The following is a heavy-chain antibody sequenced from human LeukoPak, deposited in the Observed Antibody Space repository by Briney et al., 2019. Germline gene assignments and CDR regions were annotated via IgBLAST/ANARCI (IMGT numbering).Heavy chain of an antibody. CDR3: AKDRLSSGWPYYFDY. J-gene: IGHJ4*02. V-gene: IGHV3-23*01. Sequence: PGGSLRLSCAASGFTFSSHAMTWVRQAPGKGLEWVSAISGSGGSTYYADSVKGRFTISRDSSKNTVHLRMNSLRADDTAVYYCAKDRLSSGWPYYFDYWGQGTLVTVSS. CDR2: ISGSGGST. D-gene: IGHD6-19*01. CDR1: GFTFSSHA.